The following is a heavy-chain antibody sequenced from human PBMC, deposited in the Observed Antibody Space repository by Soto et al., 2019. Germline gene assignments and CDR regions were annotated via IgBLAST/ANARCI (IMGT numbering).Heavy chain of an antibody. V-gene: IGHV1-46*01. D-gene: IGHD2-2*01. J-gene: IGHJ5*02. CDR2: INPGSGIT. Sequence: ASVKVSCKASGYTFTNYHMHWVRQAPGQRLEWMGTINPGSGITTYAQKFQGRVTITRDTSASTAYMELSSLRSEDTAVYYCARSVPNWFDPWGQGTLVTVSS. CDR1: GYTFTNYH. CDR3: ARSVPNWFDP.